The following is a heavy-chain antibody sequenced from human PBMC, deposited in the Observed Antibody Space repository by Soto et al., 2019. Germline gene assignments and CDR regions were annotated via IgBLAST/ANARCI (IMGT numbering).Heavy chain of an antibody. CDR2: IFSDDAK. CDR3: ARVKVMVIENYSYAVDV. V-gene: IGHV2-26*01. J-gene: IGHJ6*02. CDR1: GFSLSNVRMG. Sequence: QVTLKESGPVLVKPTETLTLTCTVSGFSLSNVRMGVSWIRQPPGKALEWLAHIFSDDAKSYTTSLKSSRTISKYTSKSQVVLTLHNMDPVDTATYFSARVKVMVIENYSYAVDVWCQGPTVTFSS. D-gene: IGHD3-22*01.